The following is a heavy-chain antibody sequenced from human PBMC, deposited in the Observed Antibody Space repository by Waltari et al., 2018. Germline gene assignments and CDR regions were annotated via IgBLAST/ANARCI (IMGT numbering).Heavy chain of an antibody. J-gene: IGHJ4*02. CDR2: ISYDGSKK. Sequence: LELVESGGGLVQPGGSLRLSCVASGFTFSHSGMLWVRQAPGKGLEWVTLISYDGSKKYYADSVKARFSISRDNSNNTLYLQMNNLRLADTAVYYCASRWGDSWDGGWGQGVLVTVSS. CDR1: GFTFSHSG. CDR3: ASRWGDSWDGG. D-gene: IGHD1-26*01. V-gene: IGHV3-30*19.